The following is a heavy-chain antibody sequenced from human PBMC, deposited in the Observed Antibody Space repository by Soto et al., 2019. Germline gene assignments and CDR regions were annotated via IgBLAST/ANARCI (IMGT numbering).Heavy chain of an antibody. CDR3: ASRDPGTSVDY. J-gene: IGHJ4*02. CDR1: GGSISSYF. D-gene: IGHD1-7*01. V-gene: IGHV4-59*08. CDR2: MYFNEST. Sequence: SETLSLTCTVSGGSISSYFLNWIRQAPGKGLEWIGYMYFNESTNYNPSLKSRVTISLDTSKSLFSLKLNSVTAADTAVYYCASRDPGTSVDYWGQGTLVTVSS.